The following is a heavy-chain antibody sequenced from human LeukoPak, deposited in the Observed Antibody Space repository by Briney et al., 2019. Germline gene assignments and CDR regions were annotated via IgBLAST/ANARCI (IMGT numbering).Heavy chain of an antibody. D-gene: IGHD3-10*01. Sequence: SETLSLTCTVSGGSISSYYWSRIRQPPGKGLEWIGYIYYSGSTNYNPSLKSRVTISVDTSKDQFSLKLSSVTAADTAVYYCARDQDGSGSYNIVYWGQGTLVTVSS. J-gene: IGHJ4*02. CDR3: ARDQDGSGSYNIVY. CDR1: GGSISSYY. CDR2: IYYSGST. V-gene: IGHV4-59*01.